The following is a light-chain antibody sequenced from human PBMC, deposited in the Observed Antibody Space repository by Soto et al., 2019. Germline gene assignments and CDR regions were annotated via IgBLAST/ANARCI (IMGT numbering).Light chain of an antibody. J-gene: IGLJ3*02. V-gene: IGLV2-8*01. CDR1: SSDVGGYDY. CDR2: EVT. Sequence: QSALTQPPSASGSPGQSVTISCTGISSDVGGYDYVSWYQQYPGKTPKLMIFEVTKRPSGVPDRFSGSKSGNTASLTVSGFQAEDEADYYCLSYAGRWVFGGGTKLTVL. CDR3: LSYAGRWV.